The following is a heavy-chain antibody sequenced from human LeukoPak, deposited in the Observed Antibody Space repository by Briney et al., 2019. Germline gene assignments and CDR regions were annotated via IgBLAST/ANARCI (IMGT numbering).Heavy chain of an antibody. CDR2: IYHSGST. Sequence: SETLSLTCAVSGGSISSSNWWSWVRQPPGKGLEWIGEIYHSGSTNYNPSLKSRVTISVDKSKNQFSLKLSSVTAADTAVYYCARDPITGTTSAYYYYGMDVWGQGTTVTVSS. J-gene: IGHJ6*02. V-gene: IGHV4-4*02. D-gene: IGHD1-20*01. CDR1: GGSISSSNW. CDR3: ARDPITGTTSAYYYYGMDV.